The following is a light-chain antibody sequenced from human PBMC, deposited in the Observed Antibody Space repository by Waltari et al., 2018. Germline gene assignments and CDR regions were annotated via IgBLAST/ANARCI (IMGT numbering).Light chain of an antibody. CDR2: EVH. CDR3: CSYAGTTSWV. Sequence: QSALTQPASVSGSPGPSITISCPGTSDDVGGYHLVSWYPQSSGKAPKLIIYEVHKLPSGVSSRFSASRSGNTASLTISGLQSEDEANYYCCSYAGTTSWVFGGGTKVTVL. CDR1: SDDVGGYHL. V-gene: IGLV2-23*02. J-gene: IGLJ3*02.